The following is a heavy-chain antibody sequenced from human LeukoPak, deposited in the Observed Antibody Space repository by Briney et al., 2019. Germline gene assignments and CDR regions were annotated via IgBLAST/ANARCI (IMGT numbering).Heavy chain of an antibody. CDR3: AKDGSGYGDYDFDY. J-gene: IGHJ4*02. D-gene: IGHD4-17*01. CDR2: ISYDGIEK. CDR1: GFIFNSYA. Sequence: GRSLRLSCAASGFIFNSYALHWVRQAPGKGLEWVAFISYDGIEKYYSDSVKGRFTISRDNSKNTLYLQMNSLRAEDTAVYYCAKDGSGYGDYDFDYWGQGTLVTVSA. V-gene: IGHV3-30*04.